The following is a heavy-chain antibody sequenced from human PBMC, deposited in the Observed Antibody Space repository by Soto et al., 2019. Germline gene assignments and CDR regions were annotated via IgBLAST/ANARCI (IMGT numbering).Heavy chain of an antibody. J-gene: IGHJ4*02. D-gene: IGHD6-13*01. CDR1: GFTFSSFA. V-gene: IGHV3-23*01. CDR2: ISGSGDST. CDR3: AKAPRIVPAGNRE. Sequence: GGSLRLSCAVSGFTFSSFAMSWVRQAPGKGLEWVSTISGSGDSTYYADSVKGRFTISRDNSKNTLYVQMNSLRAEDTAIYYCAKAPRIVPAGNREWGQGTLVTVSS.